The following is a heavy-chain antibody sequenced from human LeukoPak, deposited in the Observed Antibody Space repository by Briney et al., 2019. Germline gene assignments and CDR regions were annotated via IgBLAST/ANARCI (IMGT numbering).Heavy chain of an antibody. V-gene: IGHV4-61*02. J-gene: IGHJ2*01. CDR2: ISTSGST. CDR3: ARRCSSTNCFVWYFDS. CDR1: GGSISSGSYY. Sequence: SQTLSLTCTVSGGSISSGSYYWSWVRQPAGKGLEWIGRISTSGSTNYNPSLKSRVTISVDTSKNQFSLKLSSVTAADTAVYYCARRCSSTNCFVWYFDSWGRGTLVTVSS. D-gene: IGHD2-2*01.